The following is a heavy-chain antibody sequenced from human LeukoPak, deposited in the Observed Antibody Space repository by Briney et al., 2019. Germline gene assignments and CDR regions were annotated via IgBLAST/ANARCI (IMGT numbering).Heavy chain of an antibody. D-gene: IGHD5-18*01. J-gene: IGHJ6*02. CDR3: ARFPVRGYTYGSVIHHMDV. Sequence: SVKVSCKASGGTFNTYAITWVRQAPGQGLEWMGRIIPILDAADSAQKFQGRLTISADKSASTVYMELSSLRSEDTAIYYCARFPVRGYTYGSVIHHMDVWGQGTTVTVSS. CDR2: IIPILDAA. V-gene: IGHV1-69*04. CDR1: GGTFNTYA.